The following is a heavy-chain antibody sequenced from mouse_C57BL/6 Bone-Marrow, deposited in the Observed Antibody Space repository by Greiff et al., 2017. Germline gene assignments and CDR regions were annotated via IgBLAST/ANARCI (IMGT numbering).Heavy chain of an antibody. CDR3: ARWVRQREY. J-gene: IGHJ2*01. CDR2: IHPNSGST. D-gene: IGHD3-2*02. CDR1: GYTFTSYW. V-gene: IGHV1-64*01. Sequence: QVQLQQPGAELVKPGASVKLSCKASGYTFTSYWMHWVKQRPRQGLEWLGMIHPNSGSTNYNQKFKNKATLTVDKSSSTAYMQLSILTSADSAVYSSARWVRQREYWGQGTTLTVSS.